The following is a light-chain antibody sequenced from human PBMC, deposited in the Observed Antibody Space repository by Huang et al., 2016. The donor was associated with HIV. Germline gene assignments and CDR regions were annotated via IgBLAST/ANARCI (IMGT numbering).Light chain of an antibody. Sequence: EIVMTQSPATLSVSPGEGVTLSCRASQSVGSSLAWYRQKPGQSPRLLIYGASTRASGIPARFGGRGSGTAFTLTINSLQSEDFAVYYCQQYNTWPRTFGHGTKVEIK. CDR3: QQYNTWPRT. V-gene: IGKV3-15*01. J-gene: IGKJ1*01. CDR2: GAS. CDR1: QSVGSS.